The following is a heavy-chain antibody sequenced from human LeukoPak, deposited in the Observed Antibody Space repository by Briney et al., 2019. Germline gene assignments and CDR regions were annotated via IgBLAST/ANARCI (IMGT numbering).Heavy chain of an antibody. CDR1: GFTFATYA. D-gene: IGHD4-17*01. Sequence: GGSLRLSCAASGFTFATYAMSWVRQAPGKGLEWVSTLSGSGASTYFADSVKGRFAISRDNSKSTLYLQMNSLRAEDTAVYYCAKDRVRSTVTTGLDYWGQGTLVTVSS. CDR3: AKDRVRSTVTTGLDY. J-gene: IGHJ4*02. V-gene: IGHV3-23*01. CDR2: LSGSGAST.